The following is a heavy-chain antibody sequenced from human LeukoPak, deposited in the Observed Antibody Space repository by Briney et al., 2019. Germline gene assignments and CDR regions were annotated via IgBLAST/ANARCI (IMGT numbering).Heavy chain of an antibody. CDR2: VIPFFGTA. J-gene: IGHJ3*02. CDR3: ARDGGNWDDAFDI. V-gene: IGHV1-69*05. CDR1: GGTFSSYA. Sequence: SVKVSCKASGGTFSSYAISWVRQAAGQGLEWMGGVIPFFGTANYAQKFQGRVTITTDEATSTAYMELSSLRSEDTAVYYCARDGGNWDDAFDIWGQETMVTVSS. D-gene: IGHD7-27*01.